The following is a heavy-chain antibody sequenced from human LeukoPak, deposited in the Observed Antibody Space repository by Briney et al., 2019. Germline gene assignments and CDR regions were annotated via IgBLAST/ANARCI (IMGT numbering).Heavy chain of an antibody. Sequence: ASVKVSCKASGYTFTGYYMHWVRQAPGQGLEWMGWINPNSGGTNYAQKFQGWVTMTRDTSISTAYMELSRLRSDDTAVYYCARVPSYSSSWYEYWGQGTLVTVSS. V-gene: IGHV1-2*04. CDR1: GYTFTGYY. J-gene: IGHJ4*02. D-gene: IGHD6-13*01. CDR3: ARVPSYSSSWYEY. CDR2: INPNSGGT.